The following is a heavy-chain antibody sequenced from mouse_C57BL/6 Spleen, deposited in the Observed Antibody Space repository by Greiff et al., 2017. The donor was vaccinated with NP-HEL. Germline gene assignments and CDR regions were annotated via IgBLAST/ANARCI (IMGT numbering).Heavy chain of an antibody. D-gene: IGHD4-1*01. CDR3: ARGFRTGRGDY. CDR2: IDPSDSYT. J-gene: IGHJ4*01. CDR1: GYTFTSYW. Sequence: QVQLQQPGAELVKPGASVKLSCKASGYTFTSYWMQWVKQRPGQGLEWIGEIDPSDSYTNYNQKFKGKATLTVDTSSSTAYMQLSSLTSEDSAVYYCARGFRTGRGDYWGQGTSVTVSS. V-gene: IGHV1-50*01.